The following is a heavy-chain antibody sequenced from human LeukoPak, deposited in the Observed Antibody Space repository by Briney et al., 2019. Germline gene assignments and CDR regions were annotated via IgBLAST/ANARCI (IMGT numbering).Heavy chain of an antibody. CDR2: ISSSSSYI. J-gene: IGHJ4*02. D-gene: IGHD3-10*01. CDR1: GFTFRSYV. CDR3: ARGSLSGMVRGVLDY. V-gene: IGHV3-21*01. Sequence: GGSLRLSCAASGFTFRSYVMSWVRQAPGKGLEWVSSISSSSSYIYYADSVKGRFTISRDNAKNSLYLQMNSLRAEDTAVYYCARGSLSGMVRGVLDYWVQGTLVTVSS.